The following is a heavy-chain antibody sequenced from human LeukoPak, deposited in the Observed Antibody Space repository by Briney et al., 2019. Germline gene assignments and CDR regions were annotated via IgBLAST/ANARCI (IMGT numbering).Heavy chain of an antibody. Sequence: AGGSLRLSCAASGFTVSSNYMSWVRQAPGKGLEWVSVIYSGGSTYYADSVKGRFTISRDNSKNTLYLQMNSLRAEDTAVYYCARDEAGVLRYFDWLSRAYYYYYGMDVWGQGTTVTVSS. CDR1: GFTVSSNY. CDR3: ARDEAGVLRYFDWLSRAYYYYYGMDV. CDR2: IYSGGST. D-gene: IGHD3-9*01. V-gene: IGHV3-53*05. J-gene: IGHJ6*02.